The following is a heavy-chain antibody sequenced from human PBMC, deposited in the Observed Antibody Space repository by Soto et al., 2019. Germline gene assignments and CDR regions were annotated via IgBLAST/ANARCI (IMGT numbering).Heavy chain of an antibody. J-gene: IGHJ6*02. CDR3: ARDAYDFWSGYYRPGYGMDV. Sequence: PGGSLRLSCAASGFTFSSYAMHWVRQAPGKGLEWVAVISYDGSNKYYADSVKGRFTISRDNSKNTLYLQMNSLRAEDTAVYYCARDAYDFWSGYYRPGYGMDVWGQGTTVTV. CDR2: ISYDGSNK. V-gene: IGHV3-30-3*01. CDR1: GFTFSSYA. D-gene: IGHD3-3*01.